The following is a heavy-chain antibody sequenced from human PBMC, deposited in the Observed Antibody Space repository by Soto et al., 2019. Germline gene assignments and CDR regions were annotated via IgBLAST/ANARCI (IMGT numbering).Heavy chain of an antibody. D-gene: IGHD4-17*01. Sequence: WGSLRLSCAGSGFTFINYAMCCFRHSPWKWLEWVSGISASGGATYYADSVKGRFTISRDNSKNTHSLQMNSLRAEDTAVYYCAKDPNGDYVGGFEFRGQGTTVTVSS. V-gene: IGHV3-23*01. J-gene: IGHJ6*02. CDR2: ISASGGAT. CDR1: GFTFINYA. CDR3: AKDPNGDYVGGFEF.